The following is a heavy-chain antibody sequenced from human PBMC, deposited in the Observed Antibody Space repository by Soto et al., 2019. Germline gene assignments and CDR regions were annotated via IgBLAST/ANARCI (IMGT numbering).Heavy chain of an antibody. D-gene: IGHD3-16*01. CDR2: INPSKGA. J-gene: IGHJ2*01. CDR1: GESVSDSY. CDR3: ARGVMEGAFKGGRRSYYWFLDL. V-gene: IGHV4-34*01. Sequence: QAHLQQWGAGLVRPSETLSLTCAVYGESVSDSYWTWIRRSPGRGLEGLGDINPSKGATYNPSLKSRVSISLDTSKRPLSFKLFSATAPDKAVYYCARGVMEGAFKGGRRSYYWFLDLWGRGTLVAVSS.